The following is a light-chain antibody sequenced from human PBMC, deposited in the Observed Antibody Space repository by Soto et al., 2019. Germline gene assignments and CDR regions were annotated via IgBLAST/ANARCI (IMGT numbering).Light chain of an antibody. J-gene: IGKJ1*01. CDR1: QGISSY. Sequence: DIQLAQSPSFLSASVGDRVIITCRASQGISSYLAWYQQKPGKAPKLLIYGASTLQSGVPSRLSGSGSGTEFTLTISSLQPEDFATYDCQQLDSYPRTFGQGTKVEI. V-gene: IGKV1-9*01. CDR2: GAS. CDR3: QQLDSYPRT.